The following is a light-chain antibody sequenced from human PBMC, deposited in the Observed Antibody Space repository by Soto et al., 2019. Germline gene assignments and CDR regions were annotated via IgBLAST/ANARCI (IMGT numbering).Light chain of an antibody. CDR1: SSDVGAYNY. CDR3: SSYAGSNNYV. Sequence: QSALTQPPSASGSPGQSVTISCTGTSSDVGAYNYLSWYQQHPGKAPKLMIYEVSKRRSGVPDRFSGSKSGNTASLTVSGLQAEYEADYYCSSYAGSNNYVFGTGTKLTVL. J-gene: IGLJ1*01. V-gene: IGLV2-8*01. CDR2: EVS.